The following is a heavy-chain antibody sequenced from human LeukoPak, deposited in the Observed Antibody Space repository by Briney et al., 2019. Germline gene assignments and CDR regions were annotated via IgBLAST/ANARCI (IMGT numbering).Heavy chain of an antibody. V-gene: IGHV4-59*01. J-gene: IGHJ6*02. CDR1: GGSISNYY. Sequence: SETLSLTCTVSGGSISNYYWSWIRQPPGKGLEWIGCIYYSGSTNYNPSLKSRVTISVDTSKNQFSLKLSSVTAADTAVYYCARVGGTNYYYYGMDVWGQGTTVTVSS. CDR3: ARVGGTNYYYYGMDV. D-gene: IGHD1-26*01. CDR2: IYYSGST.